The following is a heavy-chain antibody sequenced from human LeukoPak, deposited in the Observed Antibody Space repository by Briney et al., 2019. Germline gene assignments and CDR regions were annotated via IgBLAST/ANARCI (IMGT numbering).Heavy chain of an antibody. D-gene: IGHD6-6*01. CDR3: ARTLEYSSYYYFDY. V-gene: IGHV1-18*01. Sequence: GASVKVSCKASVYTFTRYGISLVRQAPGQGLEWMGWISAYNGNTNYAQKLQGRVTMTTDTSTSTAYMELMSLRSDDTAVYYCARTLEYSSYYYFDYWGQGTLVTVSS. CDR2: ISAYNGNT. J-gene: IGHJ4*02. CDR1: VYTFTRYG.